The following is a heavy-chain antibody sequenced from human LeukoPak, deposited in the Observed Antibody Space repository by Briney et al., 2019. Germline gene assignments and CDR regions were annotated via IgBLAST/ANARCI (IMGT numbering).Heavy chain of an antibody. CDR3: ARVGIQLWFANDY. Sequence: ASVKVSCKASGYTFTSYDINWVRQATGQGLEWMGWVNPNSGNTGYAQKFQGRVTMTRNTSISTAYMELSSLRSEDTAVYYCARVGIQLWFANDYWGQGTLVTVSS. D-gene: IGHD5-18*01. CDR2: VNPNSGNT. V-gene: IGHV1-8*01. J-gene: IGHJ4*02. CDR1: GYTFTSYD.